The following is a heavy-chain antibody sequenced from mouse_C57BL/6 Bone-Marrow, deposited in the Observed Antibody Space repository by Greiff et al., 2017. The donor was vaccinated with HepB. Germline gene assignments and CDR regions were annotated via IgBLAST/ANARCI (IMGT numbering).Heavy chain of an antibody. D-gene: IGHD2-5*01. CDR3: ARDYYSKGVDY. V-gene: IGHV1-81*01. CDR2: IYPRSGNT. Sequence: VQVVESGAELARPGASVKLSCKASGYTFTSYGISWVKQRTGQGLEWIGEIYPRSGNTYYNEKFKGKATLTADKSSSTAYMELRSLTSEDSAVYFCARDYYSKGVDYWGQGTTLTVSS. CDR1: GYTFTSYG. J-gene: IGHJ2*01.